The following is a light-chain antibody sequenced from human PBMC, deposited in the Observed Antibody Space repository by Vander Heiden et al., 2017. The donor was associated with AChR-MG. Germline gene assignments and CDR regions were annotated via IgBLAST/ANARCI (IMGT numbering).Light chain of an antibody. CDR1: QSVRTD. Sequence: EIVIAQSPATLSVAPGERATLSCRASQSVRTDLAWYQQKPGQAPRLLIYDTPTRATGVPARFSGSGSGTEFTLTISSLQSEDFAVYYCQQYKNWPPLTFGGGTKVEIK. CDR2: DTP. CDR3: QQYKNWPPLT. J-gene: IGKJ4*01. V-gene: IGKV3-15*01.